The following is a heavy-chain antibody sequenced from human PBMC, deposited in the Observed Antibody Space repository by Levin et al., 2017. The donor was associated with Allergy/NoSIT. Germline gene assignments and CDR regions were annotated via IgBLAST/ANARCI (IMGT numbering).Heavy chain of an antibody. CDR2: IYYSGIT. J-gene: IGHJ4*02. D-gene: IGHD6-6*01. CDR1: GGSISSGGYY. CDR3: ARVHSSSSFFDY. V-gene: IGHV4-31*03. Sequence: SETLSLTCTVSGGSISSGGYYWSWIRQHPGKGLEWIGYIYYSGITYYNPSLKSRVTISVDTSKNHFSLKLSSVTAADTAVYYCARVHSSSSFFDYWGQGTLITVSS.